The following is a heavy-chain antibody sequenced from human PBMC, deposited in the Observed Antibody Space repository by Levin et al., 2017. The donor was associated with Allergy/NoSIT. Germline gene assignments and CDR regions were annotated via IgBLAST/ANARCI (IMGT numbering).Heavy chain of an antibody. CDR3: AREYYYDSRGLDY. V-gene: IGHV3-33*01. D-gene: IGHD3-22*01. CDR2: IWYDGSNK. Sequence: GGSLRLSCAASGFTFSSYGMHWVRQAPGKGLEWVAVIWYDGSNKYYADSVKGRFTISRDNSKNTLYLQMNSLRAEDTAVYYCAREYYYDSRGLDYWGQGTLVTVSS. CDR1: GFTFSSYG. J-gene: IGHJ4*02.